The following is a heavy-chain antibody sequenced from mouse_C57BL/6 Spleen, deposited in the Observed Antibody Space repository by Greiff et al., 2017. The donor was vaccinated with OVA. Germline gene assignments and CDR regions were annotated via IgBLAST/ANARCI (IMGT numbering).Heavy chain of an antibody. CDR3: ARNTGLITTVVATGDYYAMDY. Sequence: VQLQQSGPGLVQPSQSLSITCTVSGFSLTSYGVHWVRQSPGKGLEWLGVIWSGGSTDYNAAFISRLSISKDNSKSQVFFKMNSLQADDTAIYYCARNTGLITTVVATGDYYAMDYWGQGTSVTVSS. D-gene: IGHD1-1*01. J-gene: IGHJ4*01. V-gene: IGHV2-2*01. CDR1: GFSLTSYG. CDR2: IWSGGST.